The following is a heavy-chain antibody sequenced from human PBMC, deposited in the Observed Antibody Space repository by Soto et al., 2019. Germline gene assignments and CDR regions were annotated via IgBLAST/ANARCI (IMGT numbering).Heavy chain of an antibody. CDR2: IYYSGST. D-gene: IGHD1-1*01. CDR3: ARVNSTGSDPPEY. J-gene: IGHJ4*02. Sequence: SETLSLTCTVSGGSISSGGYYWSWIRQHPGKGLEWIGYIYYSGSTYYNPPLKSRVTISVDTSKNQFSLKLSSVTAADTAVYYCARVNSTGSDPPEYWGQGTQVTVSS. V-gene: IGHV4-31*03. CDR1: GGSISSGGYY.